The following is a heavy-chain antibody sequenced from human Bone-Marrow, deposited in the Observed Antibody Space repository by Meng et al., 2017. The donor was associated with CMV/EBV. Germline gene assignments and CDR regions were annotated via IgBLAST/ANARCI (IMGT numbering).Heavy chain of an antibody. Sequence: GESLKISCAASGFTFSSYAMHWVRQAPGKGLEWVSVIYSGGSTYYADSVKGRFTISRDNSKNTLYLQMNSLRAEDTAVYYCARDKSSSGWPPDYWGQGTLVTVSS. CDR1: GFTFSSYA. CDR3: ARDKSSSGWPPDY. V-gene: IGHV3-66*02. CDR2: IYSGGST. D-gene: IGHD6-19*01. J-gene: IGHJ4*02.